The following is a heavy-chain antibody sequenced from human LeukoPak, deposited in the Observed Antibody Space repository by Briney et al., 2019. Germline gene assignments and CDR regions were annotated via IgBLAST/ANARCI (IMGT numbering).Heavy chain of an antibody. CDR2: ISGDGGST. V-gene: IGHV3-43*02. Sequence: GGSLRLSCAASGFTFDDYAMHWVRQAPGKGLEWVSHISGDGGSTYYADSVKGRFTISRDDAKNSLYLQMNTLRAEDTGVYYCARDMVEATTRGIDYWGQGTLVTVSS. CDR1: GFTFDDYA. CDR3: ARDMVEATTRGIDY. J-gene: IGHJ4*02. D-gene: IGHD5-12*01.